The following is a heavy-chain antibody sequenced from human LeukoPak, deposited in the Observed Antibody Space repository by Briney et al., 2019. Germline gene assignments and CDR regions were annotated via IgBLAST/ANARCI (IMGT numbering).Heavy chain of an antibody. CDR3: ARHGNYYDSSGYNYYFDH. V-gene: IGHV4-59*08. Sequence: SETLSLTCTVSGVSISSYYWSWIRQPPGKGLEWIGNIYYSGSTKYNPSLKSRVTISVDTSKNHFSLKLSSVTAADTAVYYCARHGNYYDSSGYNYYFDHWGQGTLGTVSS. D-gene: IGHD3-22*01. J-gene: IGHJ4*02. CDR1: GVSISSYY. CDR2: IYYSGST.